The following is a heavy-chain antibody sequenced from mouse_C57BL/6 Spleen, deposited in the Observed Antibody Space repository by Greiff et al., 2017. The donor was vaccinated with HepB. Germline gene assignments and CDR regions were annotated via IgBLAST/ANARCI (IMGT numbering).Heavy chain of an antibody. V-gene: IGHV1-55*01. J-gene: IGHJ1*03. CDR1: GYTFTSYL. Sequence: QVQLQQPGAELVKPGASVKMSCKASGYTFTSYLITWVKQRPGQGLEWIGDIYPGSGSTNYNEKFKSKATLTADTSSRTAYRQLSLLTSTASAVYYCARVKYYGNSYPCYFDVWGKGTTVTVSS. CDR2: IYPGSGST. D-gene: IGHD1-1*01. CDR3: ARVKYYGNSYPCYFDV.